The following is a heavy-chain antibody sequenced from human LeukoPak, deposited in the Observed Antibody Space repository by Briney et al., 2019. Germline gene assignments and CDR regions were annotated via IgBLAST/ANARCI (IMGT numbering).Heavy chain of an antibody. V-gene: IGHV3-23*01. D-gene: IGHD5-12*01. J-gene: IGHJ4*02. CDR2: ISGSGGST. CDR1: GFTFSSYA. CDR3: AKTYSGYPWSYFDY. Sequence: GGSLRLSCTASGFTFSSYAMSWVRQAPGKGLEWVSAISGSGGSTYYADSVKGRFTISRDNSKNTLYLQMNSLRAEDTAVYYCAKTYSGYPWSYFDYWGQGTLVTVSS.